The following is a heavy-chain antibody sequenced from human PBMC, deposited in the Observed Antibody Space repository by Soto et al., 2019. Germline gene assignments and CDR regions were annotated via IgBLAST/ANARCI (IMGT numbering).Heavy chain of an antibody. V-gene: IGHV3-23*01. Sequence: GSLRLSCAGSGFTLSTYGMAWVRQAPGKGLEWVSAITGTGGNTYYVDSVKGRFTSSRDNSKNMLYLQMNSVRVEDTAVYYCARIRGYWYGLDVWGQGTTVTVSS. CDR2: ITGTGGNT. CDR1: GFTLSTYG. J-gene: IGHJ6*02. CDR3: ARIRGYWYGLDV.